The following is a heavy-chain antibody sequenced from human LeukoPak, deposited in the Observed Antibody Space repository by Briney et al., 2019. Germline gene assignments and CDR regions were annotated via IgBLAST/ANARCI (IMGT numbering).Heavy chain of an antibody. D-gene: IGHD1-26*01. CDR3: ITDPGAWAPI. J-gene: IGHJ3*02. Sequence: GGSLTLSCVASGLTFSNAWMSWVRQAPGKGLEWVGRIKSKTDGETTDYAAPVKGRFTISRDDSKNTLYLQMNRLNIGDTAVYYCITDPGAWAPIWGQGQWSPSLQ. CDR2: IKSKTDGETT. CDR1: GLTFSNAW. V-gene: IGHV3-15*01.